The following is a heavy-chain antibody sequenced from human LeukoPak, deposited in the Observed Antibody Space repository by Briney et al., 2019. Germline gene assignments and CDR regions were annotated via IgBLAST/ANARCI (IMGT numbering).Heavy chain of an antibody. Sequence: PGGSLRLSRAASGFTFSSYGMHWVRQAPGKGLEWVAIISYDGSNKYYADSVKGRFTISRDNSKNTLYLQMNSLRAEDTAVYYCAPGGDYTFFDYWGQGTLVPVSS. CDR2: ISYDGSNK. J-gene: IGHJ4*02. V-gene: IGHV3-30*03. CDR1: GFTFSSYG. D-gene: IGHD4-17*01. CDR3: APGGDYTFFDY.